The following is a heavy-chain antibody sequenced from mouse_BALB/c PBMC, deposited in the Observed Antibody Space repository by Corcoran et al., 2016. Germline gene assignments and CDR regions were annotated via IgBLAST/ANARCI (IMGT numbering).Heavy chain of an antibody. CDR3: ARSNYGNFAY. J-gene: IGHJ3*01. CDR1: GYTFSSYW. Sequence: QVQLQQSGAELMKPGASVKISCKATGYTFSSYWIEWVKQRPGHGLEWIGEILPGSGSTNYNEKFKGKATFTADTSSNTAYMQLSSLTSEAAAVYYCARSNYGNFAYWGQGTLVTVSA. D-gene: IGHD2-1*01. CDR2: ILPGSGST. V-gene: IGHV1-9*01.